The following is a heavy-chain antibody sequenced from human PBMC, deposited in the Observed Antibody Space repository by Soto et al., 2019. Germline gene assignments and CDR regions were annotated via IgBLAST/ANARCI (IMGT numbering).Heavy chain of an antibody. Sequence: ASVKVSCKASGYTFTSYDINWVRQATGQGLEWKGWMNPNSGNTGYAQKFQGRVTMTRNTSISTAYMELSSLRSEDTSVYYCARLYCSGGSCYSAMDVWGKGTTVTVSS. CDR2: MNPNSGNT. CDR3: ARLYCSGGSCYSAMDV. D-gene: IGHD2-15*01. V-gene: IGHV1-8*01. J-gene: IGHJ6*03. CDR1: GYTFTSYD.